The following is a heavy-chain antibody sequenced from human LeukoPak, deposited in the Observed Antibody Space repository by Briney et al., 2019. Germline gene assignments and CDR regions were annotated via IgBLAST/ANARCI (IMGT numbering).Heavy chain of an antibody. V-gene: IGHV3-21*01. D-gene: IGHD5-18*01. J-gene: IGHJ4*02. CDR1: GFTFSSYS. Sequence: GGSLRLSCAASGFTFSSYSMSWVRQAPGKGLEWVSSISSSSSYIYYADSVKGRFTISRDNAKNSLYLQMNSLRAEDTAVYYCARGTGGYSYGFDYWGQGTLVTVSS. CDR3: ARGTGGYSYGFDY. CDR2: ISSSSSYI.